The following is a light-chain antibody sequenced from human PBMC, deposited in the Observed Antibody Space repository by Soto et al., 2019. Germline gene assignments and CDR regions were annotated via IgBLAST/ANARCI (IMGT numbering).Light chain of an antibody. CDR1: ESIRNN. V-gene: IGKV1-39*01. Sequence: DIQMTQSPSSLSASVGDRVTITCRASESIRNNLNWYQQKPGKAPKLLIYAASTLQSGVPSRFSGGGSGTEFTLTIGSLQPEDFTTYECQQTYSTPRGAFGQGTKVEFK. J-gene: IGKJ1*01. CDR3: QQTYSTPRGA. CDR2: AAS.